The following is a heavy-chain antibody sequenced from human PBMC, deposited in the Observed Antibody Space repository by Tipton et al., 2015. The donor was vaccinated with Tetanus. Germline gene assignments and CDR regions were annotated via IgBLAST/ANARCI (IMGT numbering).Heavy chain of an antibody. Sequence: QLVQSGGGVVQSGRSLRLSCAASGFSFSSYGMHWVRQAPGKGLEWVAVFSYDGSNKYYGDSVKGRFTISRDNSKNTLYLQMNSLRAEDTAVYYCARDSFSAATITNYFDYWGQGTLVTVSS. D-gene: IGHD5-24*01. CDR1: GFSFSSYG. CDR3: ARDSFSAATITNYFDY. V-gene: IGHV3-30*03. J-gene: IGHJ4*02. CDR2: FSYDGSNK.